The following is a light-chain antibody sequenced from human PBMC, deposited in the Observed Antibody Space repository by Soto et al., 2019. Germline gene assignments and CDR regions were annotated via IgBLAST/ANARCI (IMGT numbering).Light chain of an antibody. CDR2: YDR. CDR1: NIRSKS. CDR3: QVWDTSSDHVV. J-gene: IGLJ2*01. V-gene: IGLV3-21*04. Sequence: SYELTQPPSVSVAPGETASVTCGGNNIRSKSVHWYQQKPGQAPVLVIYYDRERPSGIPERFSGSTSGNTATLTISRVEAGDEADYYCQVWDTSSDHVVFGGGTKLTVL.